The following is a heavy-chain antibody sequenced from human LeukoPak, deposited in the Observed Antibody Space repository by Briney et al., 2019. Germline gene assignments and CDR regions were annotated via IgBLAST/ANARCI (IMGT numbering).Heavy chain of an antibody. CDR1: GGSISSGSYY. Sequence: SQTLSLTCTVSGGSISSGSYYWSWIRQPAGKGLEWIGRIYTSGSTNYNPSLKSRVTISVDTSKNQFSLKLSSVTAADTAVYYCARLPYDCVWGNGAFDYWGQGTLVTVSS. CDR2: IYTSGST. J-gene: IGHJ4*02. CDR3: ARLPYDCVWGNGAFDY. V-gene: IGHV4-61*02. D-gene: IGHD3-16*01.